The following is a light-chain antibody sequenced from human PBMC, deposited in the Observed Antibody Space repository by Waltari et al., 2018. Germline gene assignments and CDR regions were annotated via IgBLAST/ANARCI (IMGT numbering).Light chain of an antibody. CDR3: PQRSDRTPPT. CDR2: DAS. V-gene: IGKV3-11*01. CDR1: QSVGTY. J-gene: IGKJ2*01. Sequence: DIVLTQPPATLSLSPGDAATLSCRASQSVGTYLAWDQQKPGQPPRLLIYDASNRATGVPARFRGSGCGTDVTLTISGREAEDFAVYDCPQRSDRTPPTFGQGARLEIK.